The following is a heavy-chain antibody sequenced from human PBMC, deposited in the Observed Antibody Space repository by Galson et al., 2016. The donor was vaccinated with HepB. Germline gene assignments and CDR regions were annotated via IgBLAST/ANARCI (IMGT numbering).Heavy chain of an antibody. CDR1: GFTFGSYW. D-gene: IGHD3-10*01. J-gene: IGHJ6*02. CDR2: VNSDGSST. CDR3: AKAYGSGSSFYYYYGMDV. V-gene: IGHV3-74*01. Sequence: SLRLSCAASGFTFGSYWMHWVRQAPGKGLVWVSRVNSDGSSTSYADSVKGRFTISRDNAKNTLYLQMNSLRAEDTAVYYCAKAYGSGSSFYYYYGMDVWGQGTTVTVSS.